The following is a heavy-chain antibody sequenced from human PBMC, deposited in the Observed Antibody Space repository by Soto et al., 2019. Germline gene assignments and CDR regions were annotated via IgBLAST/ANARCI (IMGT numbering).Heavy chain of an antibody. CDR3: ARDRGGYYTGFDY. CDR1: GGSISSYY. CDR2: LYYSGST. Sequence: SETLSLTCTVSGGSISSYYWSWIRQPPGKGLEWIGYLYYSGSTNYNPSLKSRVTISVDTSKNQFSLKLSSVTAADTAVYYCARDRGGYYTGFDYWGQGTLVTV. V-gene: IGHV4-59*01. J-gene: IGHJ4*02. D-gene: IGHD3-10*01.